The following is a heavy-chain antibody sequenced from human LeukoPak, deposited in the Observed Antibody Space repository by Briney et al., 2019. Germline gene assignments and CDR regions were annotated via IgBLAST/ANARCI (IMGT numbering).Heavy chain of an antibody. Sequence: SVEVSCKASGGTFSSYAISWVRQAPGQGLEWMGRIIPIFGTANYAQKFQGRVTITTDESTSTAYMELSSLGSEDTAVYYCASESSISRAYYFDYWGQGTLVTVSS. J-gene: IGHJ4*02. CDR1: GGTFSSYA. V-gene: IGHV1-69*05. D-gene: IGHD2/OR15-2a*01. CDR3: ASESSISRAYYFDY. CDR2: IIPIFGTA.